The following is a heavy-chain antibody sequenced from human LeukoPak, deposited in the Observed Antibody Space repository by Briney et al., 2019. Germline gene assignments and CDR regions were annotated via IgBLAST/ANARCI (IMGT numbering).Heavy chain of an antibody. J-gene: IGHJ4*02. Sequence: GRSLRLSCAASGFTFNNYGMHWVRQAPGKGLEWVAVIWYDGSNKYYADSVKGRFTISRDNSKNTLYLQMNTLRAEDTAVYYCARVGAAGGLDYWGQGTLVTVSS. D-gene: IGHD3-16*01. CDR3: ARVGAAGGLDY. V-gene: IGHV3-33*08. CDR2: IWYDGSNK. CDR1: GFTFNNYG.